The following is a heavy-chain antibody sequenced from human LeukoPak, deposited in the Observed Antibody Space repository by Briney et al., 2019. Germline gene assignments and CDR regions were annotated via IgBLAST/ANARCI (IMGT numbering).Heavy chain of an antibody. V-gene: IGHV3-23*01. J-gene: IGHJ6*02. Sequence: PGGSLRLSCAASGFTFSSYAMSWVRQAPGKGLEWVSAISGSGGSTYYADSVKGRLTISRDNSKNTLYLQMNSLRAEDTAVYYCARALQDIYGDPPTMDVWGQGTTVTVSS. CDR2: ISGSGGST. CDR3: ARALQDIYGDPPTMDV. CDR1: GFTFSSYA. D-gene: IGHD4-17*01.